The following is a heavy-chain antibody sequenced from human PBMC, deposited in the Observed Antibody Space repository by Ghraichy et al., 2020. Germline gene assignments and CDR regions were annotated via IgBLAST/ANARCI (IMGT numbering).Heavy chain of an antibody. CDR1: GFTFSHYW. CDR2: INRDGTIT. V-gene: IGHV3-74*01. J-gene: IGHJ4*02. Sequence: GGSLRLSCAASGFTFSHYWFHWVRQAPGKGLVWVSRINRDGTITNYADSVKGRFTISRDNARNMVYLQMNSLRVEDTSVYYCARDRGGGGANWGQGTLVTVSS. D-gene: IGHD2-21*01. CDR3: ARDRGGGGAN.